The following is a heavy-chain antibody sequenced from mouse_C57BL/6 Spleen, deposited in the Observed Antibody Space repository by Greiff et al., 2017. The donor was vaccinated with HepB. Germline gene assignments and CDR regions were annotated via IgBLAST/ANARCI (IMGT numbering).Heavy chain of an antibody. CDR2: INPNNGGT. Sequence: VQLQQSGPELVKPGASVKMSCKASGYTFTDYNMHWVKQSHGKSLEWIGDINPNNGGTSYNKKFKDKATLTVNKSSSTAYMELRSLTSEDSAVYYCARRGSSYGYFDVWGTGTTVTVSS. CDR3: ARRGSSYGYFDV. CDR1: GYTFTDYN. J-gene: IGHJ1*03. V-gene: IGHV1-22*01. D-gene: IGHD1-1*01.